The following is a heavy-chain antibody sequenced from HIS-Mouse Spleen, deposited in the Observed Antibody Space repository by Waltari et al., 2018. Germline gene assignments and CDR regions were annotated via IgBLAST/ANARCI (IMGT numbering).Heavy chain of an antibody. V-gene: IGHV4-34*01. Sequence: QVQLQQWGAGLLKPSETLSLTCAVYGGSFSGYYWSWIRQPPGKGLEGSGEINHSGSTNYTPSLKSRVTISVDTSKTQCSLKLSSVTAADTAVYYCARVNSSFDYWGQGTLVTVSS. J-gene: IGHJ4*02. CDR1: GGSFSGYY. CDR3: ARVNSSFDY. D-gene: IGHD6-13*01. CDR2: INHSGST.